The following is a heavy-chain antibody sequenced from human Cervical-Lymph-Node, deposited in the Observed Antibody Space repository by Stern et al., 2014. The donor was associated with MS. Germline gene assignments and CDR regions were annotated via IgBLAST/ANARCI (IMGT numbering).Heavy chain of an antibody. CDR3: ARLDYYDSSVDY. J-gene: IGHJ4*02. CDR2: IYYSGST. D-gene: IGHD3-22*01. CDR1: GGSISSSSYY. Sequence: VQLEESGPGLVKPSETLSLTCTVSGGSISSSSYYWGWIRQPPGKGLEWIGSIYYSGSTYYNPALTSRVTISVDTSQHQVSLNLSSVTAADTAVYYCARLDYYDSSVDYWGQGTLVTVSS. V-gene: IGHV4-39*01.